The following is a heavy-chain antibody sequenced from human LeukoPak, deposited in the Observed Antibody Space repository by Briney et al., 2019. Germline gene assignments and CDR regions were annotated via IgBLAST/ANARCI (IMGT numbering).Heavy chain of an antibody. V-gene: IGHV4-39*01. CDR2: IYYSGST. D-gene: IGHD3-10*01. CDR1: GGSISSSSYY. CDR3: ARSTGDYGSGSDFDY. J-gene: IGHJ4*02. Sequence: SETLSLTCTVSGGSISSSSYYWGWIRQPPGKGLEWIGSIYYSGSTYYNPSLKSRVTISVDTSKNQFSLKLSSVTAADTAVYYCARSTGDYGSGSDFDYWGQGTLVTVSS.